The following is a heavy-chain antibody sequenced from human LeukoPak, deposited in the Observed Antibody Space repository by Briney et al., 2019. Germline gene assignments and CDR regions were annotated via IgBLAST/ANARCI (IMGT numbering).Heavy chain of an antibody. V-gene: IGHV4-34*01. D-gene: IGHD6-13*01. Sequence: SETLSLTCAVYGGSFSGYYWSWIRQPPGKGLEWIGEINHSGSTNYNPSLKSRVTISVDTSKNQFSLKLSSVTAADTAVYYCARGSYKQQLVRRMKNWFDPWGQGTLVTVSS. CDR2: INHSGST. J-gene: IGHJ5*02. CDR3: ARGSYKQQLVRRMKNWFDP. CDR1: GGSFSGYY.